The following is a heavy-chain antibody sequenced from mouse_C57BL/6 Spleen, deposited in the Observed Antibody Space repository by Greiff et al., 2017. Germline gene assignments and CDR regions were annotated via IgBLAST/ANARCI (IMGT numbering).Heavy chain of an antibody. CDR1: GYTFTSYG. CDR2: IYPRSGNT. CDR3: ARGREDDGYYGFSFDY. V-gene: IGHV1-81*01. D-gene: IGHD2-3*01. Sequence: QVQLKESGAELARPGASVKLSCKASGYTFTSYGISWVKQRTGQGLEWIGEIYPRSGNTYYNEKFTGKATLTADKSSSTAYMELRSLTSEDSAVYFGARGREDDGYYGFSFDYWGQGTTLTVSS. J-gene: IGHJ2*01.